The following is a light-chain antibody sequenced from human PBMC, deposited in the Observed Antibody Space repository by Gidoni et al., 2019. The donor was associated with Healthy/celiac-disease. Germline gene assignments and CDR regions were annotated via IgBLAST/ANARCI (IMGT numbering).Light chain of an antibody. CDR2: GAS. Sequence: EIVMTHSPATLSVSPGERATLSCRASQSVSSNLAWYQQKPGQAPRLLIYGASTRATGIPARFSGSGSGTEFTLTISSLQSEDFAVYYCQQYNNWPPLSTFGPGTKVDIK. CDR3: QQYNNWPPLST. V-gene: IGKV3-15*01. J-gene: IGKJ3*01. CDR1: QSVSSN.